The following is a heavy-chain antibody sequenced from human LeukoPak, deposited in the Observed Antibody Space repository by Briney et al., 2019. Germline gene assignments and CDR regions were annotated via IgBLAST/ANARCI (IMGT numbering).Heavy chain of an antibody. CDR1: GYTFTGYY. CDR2: INPNSGGT. CDR3: ARVQGSGWYLDY. V-gene: IGHV1-2*02. Sequence: ASVKVSCKASGYTFTGYYMHWVRQAPGQGLEWMGWINPNSGGTNYAQKFQGRVTTTRDTSISTAYMELSRLRSDDTAVYYCARVQGSGWYLDYWGQGTLVTVSS. D-gene: IGHD6-19*01. J-gene: IGHJ4*02.